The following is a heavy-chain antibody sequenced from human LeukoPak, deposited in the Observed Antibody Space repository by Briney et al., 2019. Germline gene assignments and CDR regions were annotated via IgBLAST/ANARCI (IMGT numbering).Heavy chain of an antibody. CDR3: AREAMGMVTEFDY. J-gene: IGHJ4*02. V-gene: IGHV4-59*01. Sequence: SETLSLTCTVSGGSISSYYWSWIRQPPGEGLEWIGYIYYSGSTNYNPSLKSRVTISVDTSKNQFSLKLSSVTAADTAVYYCAREAMGMVTEFDYWGQGTLVTVSS. D-gene: IGHD2-21*02. CDR1: GGSISSYY. CDR2: IYYSGST.